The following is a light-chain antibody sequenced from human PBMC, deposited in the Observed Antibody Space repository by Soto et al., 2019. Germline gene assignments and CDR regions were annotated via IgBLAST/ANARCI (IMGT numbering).Light chain of an antibody. Sequence: EIVMTQSPATLSVSPGGRATLSCRASQSISDTLAWYQQKPGQAPRLLIYSASRRATGFPGRFSGSGSGTDFTLTISSLQSEDLAFYYCQQYNNWPWTFGQGTKVEIK. J-gene: IGKJ1*01. CDR3: QQYNNWPWT. CDR2: SAS. CDR1: QSISDT. V-gene: IGKV3-15*01.